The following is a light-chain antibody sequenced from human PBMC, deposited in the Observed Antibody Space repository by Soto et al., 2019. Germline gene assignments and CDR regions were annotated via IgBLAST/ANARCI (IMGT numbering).Light chain of an antibody. V-gene: IGLV2-14*01. J-gene: IGLJ1*01. CDR3: SSYTSTSSYV. CDR1: SGDIGGYDY. CDR2: EVS. Sequence: QSVLTQPPSASGSPGQSVTISCTGTSGDIGGYDYVSWYQQHPGKAPKLMIYEVSNRPSGISNRFSGSKSGNTASLTISGLQADDEADYYCSSYTSTSSYVFGTGTKVTVL.